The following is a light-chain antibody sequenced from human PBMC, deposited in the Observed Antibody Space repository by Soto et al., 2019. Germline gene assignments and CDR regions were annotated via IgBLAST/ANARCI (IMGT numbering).Light chain of an antibody. V-gene: IGLV2-14*01. Sequence: QSALTQPASVSGSPGQSITISCTGTSSDVGGYNYVSWYQQHPGKAPKLMIYEVSNRPSGVSNRFSRSKSGNTASLTISGLQAEDEADYYCSSYTSSSTLYVFGTGTKVTVL. CDR1: SSDVGGYNY. J-gene: IGLJ1*01. CDR2: EVS. CDR3: SSYTSSSTLYV.